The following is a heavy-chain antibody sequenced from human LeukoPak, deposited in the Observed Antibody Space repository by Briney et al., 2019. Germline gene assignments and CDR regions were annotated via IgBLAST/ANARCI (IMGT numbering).Heavy chain of an antibody. V-gene: IGHV1-2*02. D-gene: IGHD5-24*01. Sequence: VKVSCKASGYTFTGYYMHWVRQAPGQGLEWMGWINPNSGGTNYAQKFQGRVTMTRDTSISTAYMELSRLRSDDTAVCYCARKRWLPAAFDPWGQGTLVTVSS. CDR3: ARKRWLPAAFDP. CDR2: INPNSGGT. J-gene: IGHJ5*02. CDR1: GYTFTGYY.